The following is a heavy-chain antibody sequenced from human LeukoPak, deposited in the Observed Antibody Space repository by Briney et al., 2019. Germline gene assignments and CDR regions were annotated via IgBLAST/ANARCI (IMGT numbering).Heavy chain of an antibody. D-gene: IGHD3-10*01. CDR3: ARGSGSYRDWFDP. CDR1: GYTFTSYD. J-gene: IGHJ5*02. CDR2: MNPNSGNT. Sequence: ASVKVSCKASGYTFTSYDINWVRQATGQGLEWMGWMNPNSGNTGYAQKFQGRVTITRNTSISTAYMELSRLRSDDTAVYYCARGSGSYRDWFDPWGQGTLVTVSS. V-gene: IGHV1-8*03.